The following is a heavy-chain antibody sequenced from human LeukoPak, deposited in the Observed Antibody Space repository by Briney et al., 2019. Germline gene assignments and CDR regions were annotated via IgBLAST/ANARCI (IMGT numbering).Heavy chain of an antibody. CDR2: TYYRSKWSA. CDR3: VSSSSTWFDSFDI. CDR1: GDSVSSNSGV. Sequence: SQTLSLTCAISGDSVSSNSGVWNWIRQSPSRGLEWLGRTYYRSKWSADYAVSVKSRITIHPDTSKNLFSLQLNPVTPEDTAVYYCVSSSSTWFDSFDIWGQGTKVTVSS. D-gene: IGHD6-13*01. V-gene: IGHV6-1*01. J-gene: IGHJ3*02.